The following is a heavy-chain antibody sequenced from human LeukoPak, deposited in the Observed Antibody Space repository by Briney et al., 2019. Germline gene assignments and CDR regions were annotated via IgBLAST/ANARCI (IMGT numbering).Heavy chain of an antibody. CDR1: GYSFSNDW. V-gene: IGHV5-51*01. D-gene: IGHD6-19*01. CDR2: IYPGDSDT. Sequence: GASLKISCKGSGYSFSNDWIGWVRQMPGKGLEWMGIIYPGDSDTRYRPSFQGQVTISADTSISTAYLQWSSLKASDTAMYFCARQNIPVALHAFDIWGQGTMVTVSS. CDR3: ARQNIPVALHAFDI. J-gene: IGHJ3*02.